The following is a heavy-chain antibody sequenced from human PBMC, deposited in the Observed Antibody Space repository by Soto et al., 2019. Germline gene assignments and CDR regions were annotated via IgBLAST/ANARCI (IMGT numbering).Heavy chain of an antibody. V-gene: IGHV3-23*01. Sequence: GGSLRLSSEASGFTFNSYAMNWVRQAPGKGLEWVSAVDPRNDTYYVDSDTGRFTISSDNSKNTLYLQMKSLRGEDTAVYYCARLRDYVFWRGFYTGGTYFDLWGQGTQVTVSS. CDR3: ARLRDYVFWRGFYTGGTYFDL. D-gene: IGHD3-3*01. CDR2: VDPRNDT. CDR1: GFTFNSYA. J-gene: IGHJ5*02.